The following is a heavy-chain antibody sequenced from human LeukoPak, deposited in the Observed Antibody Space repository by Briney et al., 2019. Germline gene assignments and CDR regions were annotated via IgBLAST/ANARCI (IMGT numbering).Heavy chain of an antibody. D-gene: IGHD3-22*01. J-gene: IGHJ4*02. CDR3: ARLDYYDSSGYYGPFDY. CDR2: IYYSGST. CDR1: GGSISSSSYY. Sequence: SETLSLTCTVSGGSISSSSYYWGWIRQPPGKGLEWIGSIYYSGSTYYNPSLKSRVTISVDTSKNQFSLKLSSVTAADTAVYYCARLDYYDSSGYYGPFDYWGQGTLVTVSS. V-gene: IGHV4-39*01.